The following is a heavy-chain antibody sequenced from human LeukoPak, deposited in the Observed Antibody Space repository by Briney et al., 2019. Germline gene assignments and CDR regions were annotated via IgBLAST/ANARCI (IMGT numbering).Heavy chain of an antibody. Sequence: GGSLRLSCAASGFTFSSYAMSWVRQAPGKGLEWVPAISGSGGSTYYADSVKGRFTISRDNSKNTLYLQMNSLRAEDTAVYYCAKCGDYYDTPGDYWGQGTLVTVSS. D-gene: IGHD3-22*01. V-gene: IGHV3-23*01. CDR3: AKCGDYYDTPGDY. J-gene: IGHJ4*02. CDR2: ISGSGGST. CDR1: GFTFSSYA.